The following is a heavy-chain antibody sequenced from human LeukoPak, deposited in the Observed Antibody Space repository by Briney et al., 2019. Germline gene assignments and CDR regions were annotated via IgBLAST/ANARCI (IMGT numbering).Heavy chain of an antibody. CDR3: AKDVCTSPRCLLYFDS. V-gene: IGHV3-23*01. CDR2: ISGFNT. Sequence: GGSLRLSCTTSGFAFSNYAMNWVRQAPGKGPEWVSGISGFNTYYADSVKGRFTIFRDNSNNVLYLQMDRLRAEDTAVYSCAKDVCTSPRCLLYFDSWGQGTLVTVSS. CDR1: GFAFSNYA. D-gene: IGHD2-2*01. J-gene: IGHJ4*02.